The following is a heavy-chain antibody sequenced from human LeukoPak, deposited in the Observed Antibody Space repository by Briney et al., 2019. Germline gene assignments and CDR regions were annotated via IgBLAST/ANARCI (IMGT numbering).Heavy chain of an antibody. CDR2: ISDDGRNK. J-gene: IGHJ6*02. D-gene: IGHD2-15*01. CDR3: AKAGCSGGSCYHSGGYSYGPFYYYYGMDV. V-gene: IGHV3-30*18. CDR1: GFSFISYG. Sequence: QPGGSLRLSCAASGFSFISYGMHWVRQAPGKGLEWVGVISDDGRNKKYADSVKGRFTISRDNSKNTLYLQMNSLRAEDTAVYYCAKAGCSGGSCYHSGGYSYGPFYYYYGMDVWGQGTTVTVSS.